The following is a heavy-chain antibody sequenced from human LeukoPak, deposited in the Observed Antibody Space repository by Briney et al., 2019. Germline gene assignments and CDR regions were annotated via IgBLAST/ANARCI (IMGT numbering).Heavy chain of an antibody. V-gene: IGHV3-30*03. D-gene: IGHD4-23*01. CDR1: GLAFSSYG. CDR3: ARDVYGGNSVGSYWFDP. Sequence: GTSLRLSCAASGLAFSSYGMHWARQAPGKGLEWVALIPYDGSNEYYADSVKGRFTISRDNSKNTLYLQMNSLRAEDTAVYYCARDVYGGNSVGSYWFDPWGQGTLVTVSS. J-gene: IGHJ5*02. CDR2: IPYDGSNE.